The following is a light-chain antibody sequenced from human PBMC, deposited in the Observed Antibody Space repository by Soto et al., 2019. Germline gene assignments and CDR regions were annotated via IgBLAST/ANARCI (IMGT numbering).Light chain of an antibody. CDR1: QGIGRW. V-gene: IGKV1-12*01. J-gene: IGKJ3*01. Sequence: DIQMTQSPPSVYASVGDRVTISCRASQGIGRWLAWYQQNPGKDPKLLISVTSSLQSGVPSRISVSGSGTDFTLTSRSRQPEDFANYYRQQTDRFPLTSGPATRVDLK. CDR2: VTS. CDR3: QQTDRFPLT.